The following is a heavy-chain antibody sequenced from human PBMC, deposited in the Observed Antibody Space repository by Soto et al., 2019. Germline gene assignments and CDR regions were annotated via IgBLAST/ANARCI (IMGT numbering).Heavy chain of an antibody. CDR3: AGDGVRNGAYNGWLDP. V-gene: IGHV3-7*03. CDR2: IKQDGREK. D-gene: IGHD3-10*01. Sequence: EVQLVESGGDLVQPGGSLRLSCAASGFGFSSYWMTWVRQAPGKGLEWVAIIKQDGREKYYVASVKGRFTISRDNGNNLLYLQMDSLTPDDTAVYYCAGDGVRNGAYNGWLDPWGQGTLVTVSS. J-gene: IGHJ5*02. CDR1: GFGFSSYW.